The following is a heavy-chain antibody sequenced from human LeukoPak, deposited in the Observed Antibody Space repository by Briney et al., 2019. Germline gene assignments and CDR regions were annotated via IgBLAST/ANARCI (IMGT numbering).Heavy chain of an antibody. CDR1: GDSISSKSW. Sequence: SETLSLTCAVSGDSISSKSWWNWVRLAPGKGLEWIGEIYHGGTTNYNPSLKSRVTVSLDKSNNQFSLKLNSVTAADTAVYYCARDREYAKNTWAFDYWGQGILVTVSS. CDR3: ARDREYAKNTWAFDY. CDR2: IYHGGTT. V-gene: IGHV4-4*02. D-gene: IGHD2-2*01. J-gene: IGHJ4*02.